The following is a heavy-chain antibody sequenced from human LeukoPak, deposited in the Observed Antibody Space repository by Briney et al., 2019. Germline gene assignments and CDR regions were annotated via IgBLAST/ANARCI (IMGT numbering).Heavy chain of an antibody. J-gene: IGHJ4*02. Sequence: PGGSLRLSCAASGFTVSSSYMNWVRQAPGKGLEWVSVIFSGGSSYYADSVKGRFTISRDNSKNTLYLQMNSLRAEDTAVYYCARRAGAYSHPYDYWGQGTLVTVSS. CDR2: IFSGGSS. D-gene: IGHD4/OR15-4a*01. CDR1: GFTVSSSY. V-gene: IGHV3-66*04. CDR3: ARRAGAYSHPYDY.